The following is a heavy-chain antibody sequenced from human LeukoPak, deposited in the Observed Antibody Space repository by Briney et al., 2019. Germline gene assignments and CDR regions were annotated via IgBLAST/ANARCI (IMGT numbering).Heavy chain of an antibody. J-gene: IGHJ4*02. CDR2: INHSGST. CDR3: ARGYYSGRVDY. CDR1: GGSFSGYY. V-gene: IGHV4-34*01. Sequence: SETLSLTCAVYGGSFSGYYWSWIRQPSGKGLEWIGEINHSGSTNYNPSLKSRVTISVDASKNQFSLKLSSVTAADTAVYYCARGYYSGRVDYWGQGTLVTVSS. D-gene: IGHD1-26*01.